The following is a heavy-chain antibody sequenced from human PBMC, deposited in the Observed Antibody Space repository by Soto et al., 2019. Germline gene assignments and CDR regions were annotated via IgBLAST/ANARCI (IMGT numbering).Heavy chain of an antibody. CDR3: ARDGTLYDSSACYYLY. Sequence: QVQLVQSGAEVKKPGSSVKVSCKASGGTFSRYTITWVRQAPGQGLEWMGGITPMFGTPNYAQKFQGRVTSTADASTSTAYMELSSLTSEDTALYYCARDGTLYDSSACYYLYWGQGTLVTVSS. J-gene: IGHJ4*02. CDR1: GGTFSRYT. V-gene: IGHV1-69*01. D-gene: IGHD3-22*01. CDR2: ITPMFGTP.